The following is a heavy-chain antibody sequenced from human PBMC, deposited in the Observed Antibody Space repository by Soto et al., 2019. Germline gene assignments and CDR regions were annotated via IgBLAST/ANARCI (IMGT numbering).Heavy chain of an antibody. V-gene: IGHV3-48*01. CDR3: ARDLNYGLIDY. CDR2: ISSSSSTI. CDR1: GFTFSSYS. Sequence: EVQLVESGGGLVQPGGSLRLSCAASGFTFSSYSMNRVRQAPGKGLEWVSYISSSSSTIYYADSVKGRFTISRDNAKNSLYLQMNSLRAEDTAVYYCARDLNYGLIDYWGQGTLVTVSS. J-gene: IGHJ4*02. D-gene: IGHD4-17*01.